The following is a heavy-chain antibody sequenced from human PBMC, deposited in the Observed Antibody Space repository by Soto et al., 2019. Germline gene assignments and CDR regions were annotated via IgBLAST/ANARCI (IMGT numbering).Heavy chain of an antibody. Sequence: SETLSLTCIVSGDSISSGDYLWNWIRQHPGKGLEWIGYIHYSGSAYYNSSLKSRVSISVDTSKNQFSLKLSSVTVADTAVYYCARVDRFGGSGSYGQFYFYYMDVWGKGTTVTVSS. V-gene: IGHV4-31*03. D-gene: IGHD3-10*01. CDR1: GDSISSGDYL. CDR2: IHYSGSA. CDR3: ARVDRFGGSGSYGQFYFYYMDV. J-gene: IGHJ6*03.